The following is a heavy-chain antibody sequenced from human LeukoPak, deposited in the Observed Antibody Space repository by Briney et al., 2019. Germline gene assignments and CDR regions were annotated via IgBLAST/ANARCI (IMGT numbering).Heavy chain of an antibody. D-gene: IGHD3-22*01. CDR1: GGSISSYY. CDR2: IYYSGST. J-gene: IGHJ5*02. CDR3: ARGDYYYDSTGGWFDP. V-gene: IGHV4-59*01. Sequence: PSETLSLTCTVSGGSISSYYWSWIRQPPGKGLEWIGYIYYSGSTNYNPSLKSRVTISVDTSKNQFSLKLSSVTAADTAVYYCARGDYYYDSTGGWFDPWGQGTLVTVSS.